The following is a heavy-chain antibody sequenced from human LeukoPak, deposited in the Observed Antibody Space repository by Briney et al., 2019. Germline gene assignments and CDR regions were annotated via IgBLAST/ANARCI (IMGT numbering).Heavy chain of an antibody. J-gene: IGHJ1*01. CDR3: ARDGKGYYDTSSGKYFQH. CDR1: GGTFSSYA. V-gene: IGHV1-69*06. D-gene: IGHD3-22*01. Sequence: GASVKVSCKASGGTFSSYAISWVRQAPGQGLEWMGGIIPIFGTANYAQKFQGRVTITADKSTSTAYMELSSLRSEDTAVYYCARDGKGYYDTSSGKYFQHWGQGTLVTVSS. CDR2: IIPIFGTA.